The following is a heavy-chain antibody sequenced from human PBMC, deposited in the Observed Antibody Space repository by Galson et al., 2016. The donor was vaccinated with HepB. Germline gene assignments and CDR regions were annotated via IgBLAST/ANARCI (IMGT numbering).Heavy chain of an antibody. V-gene: IGHV3-33*01. CDR2: IWHDGSNK. Sequence: SLRLSCATSGFNFSSYNIHWVRHVPGKGLEWVAVIWHDGSNKYYGDSVKGRFSISRDNSKNTLDLQMNSLRAEDSALYFCARGACSSSSCYYFDYWGQGALVTVSS. D-gene: IGHD2-15*01. CDR3: ARGACSSSSCYYFDY. CDR1: GFNFSSYN. J-gene: IGHJ4*02.